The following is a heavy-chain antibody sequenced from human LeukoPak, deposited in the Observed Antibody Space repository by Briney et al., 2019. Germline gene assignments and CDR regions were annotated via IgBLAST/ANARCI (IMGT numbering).Heavy chain of an antibody. J-gene: IGHJ4*02. CDR1: GGSLSGSNYY. Sequence: HSETLSLTCIVSGGSLSGSNYYWAWVSQPPGKGLEWIATINHDGGTHETPSLKSRITISVDTSTNNFSLKLSSVTAADTAVYYCAKLEYWVRYWGRGTLVTVSS. CDR3: AKLEYWVRY. CDR2: INHDGGT. V-gene: IGHV4-39*02. D-gene: IGHD2/OR15-2a*01.